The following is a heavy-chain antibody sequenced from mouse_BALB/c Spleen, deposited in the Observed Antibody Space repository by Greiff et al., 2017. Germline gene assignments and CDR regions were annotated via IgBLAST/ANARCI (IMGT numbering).Heavy chain of an antibody. D-gene: IGHD2-14*01. J-gene: IGHJ4*01. V-gene: IGHV1-12*01. CDR3: ATYRYDDDAMDY. Sequence: QVQLQQPGAELVKPGASVKMSCKASGYTFTSYNMHWVKQTPGQGLEWIGAIYPGNGDTSYNQKFKGKATLTADKSSSTAYMQLSSLTSEDSAVYYCATYRYDDDAMDYWGQGTSVTVSS. CDR2: IYPGNGDT. CDR1: GYTFTSYN.